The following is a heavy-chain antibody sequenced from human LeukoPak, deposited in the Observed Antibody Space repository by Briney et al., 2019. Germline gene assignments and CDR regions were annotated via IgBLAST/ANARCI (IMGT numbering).Heavy chain of an antibody. V-gene: IGHV1-69*13. CDR2: IIPIFGTA. Sequence: ASVKVSCKASGGTFSSYAISWVRQAPGQGLEWMGGIIPIFGTANYAQKFQGRVTITADESTSTAYMELSSLRSEDTAVYYCAWGMDTAYGGNFDYWGQGTLVTVSS. D-gene: IGHD5-18*01. J-gene: IGHJ4*02. CDR3: AWGMDTAYGGNFDY. CDR1: GGTFSSYA.